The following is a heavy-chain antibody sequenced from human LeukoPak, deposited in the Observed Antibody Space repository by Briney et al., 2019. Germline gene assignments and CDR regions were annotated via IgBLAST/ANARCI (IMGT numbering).Heavy chain of an antibody. J-gene: IGHJ4*02. V-gene: IGHV3-74*01. CDR2: INSDGSST. CDR1: GFTFSSYW. CDR3: ARARYSSSSGADY. Sequence: PGGSLRLSCAASGFTFSSYWMHWVRQAPGKGLVWVSRINSDGSSTSYADSVKGRFTISGDNAKNTLYLQMSSLRAEDTAVYYCARARYSSSSGADYWGQGTLVTVSS. D-gene: IGHD6-6*01.